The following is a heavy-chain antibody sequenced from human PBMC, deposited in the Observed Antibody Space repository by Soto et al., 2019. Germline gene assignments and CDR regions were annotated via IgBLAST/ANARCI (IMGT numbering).Heavy chain of an antibody. CDR1: GYTFTSYG. J-gene: IGHJ3*02. V-gene: IGHV1-69*13. D-gene: IGHD2-2*01. Sequence: SVKVSCKASGYTFTSYGISWVRQAPGQGLEWMGGISANFGTTNYAQKLQGRVTMTADESTSTAYMELSSLRSEDTAVYYCARGFTRYRAFDIWGQGTMVTVSS. CDR3: ARGFTRYRAFDI. CDR2: ISANFGTT.